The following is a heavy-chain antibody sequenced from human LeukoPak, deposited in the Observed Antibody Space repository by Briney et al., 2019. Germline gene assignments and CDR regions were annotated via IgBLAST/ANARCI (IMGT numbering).Heavy chain of an antibody. J-gene: IGHJ3*02. D-gene: IGHD2-21*01. CDR3: ARGPIPSAFDI. CDR1: GYIFTAYY. CDR2: INPNSGGT. Sequence: ASVKVSCKASGYIFTAYYMHWVRQAPGQGLEWMGWINPNSGGTNYAQKFQGRVTMTRNTSISTAYMELSSLRSEDTAVYYCARGPIPSAFDIWGQGTMVTVSS. V-gene: IGHV1-2*02.